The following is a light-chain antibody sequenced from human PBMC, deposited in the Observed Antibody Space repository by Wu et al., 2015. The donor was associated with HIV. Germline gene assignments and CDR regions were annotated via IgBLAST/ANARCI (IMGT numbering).Light chain of an antibody. CDR1: QSVSSN. J-gene: IGKJ4*01. CDR2: GAS. CDR3: QQRSNWPPLLT. V-gene: IGKV3-11*01. Sequence: EIVMTQSPATLSVSPGERATLSCRASQSVSSNLAWYQQKPGQAPRLLIYGASTRATGIPARFSGSGSGTDFTLTISSLEPEDFAVYYCQQRSNWPPLLTFGGGTKVEIK.